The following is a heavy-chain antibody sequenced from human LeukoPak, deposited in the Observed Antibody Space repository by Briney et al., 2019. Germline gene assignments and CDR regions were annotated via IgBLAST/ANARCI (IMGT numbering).Heavy chain of an antibody. J-gene: IGHJ6*03. CDR2: IYTSGST. Sequence: SETLSLTCTVSGGSIGSYYWSWIRQPPGKGLEWIGYIYTSGSTNYNPSLKSRVTISVDTSKNQFSLKLSSVTAADTAVYYCARLPYPNYYYYMDVWGKGTTVTVSS. V-gene: IGHV4-4*09. D-gene: IGHD2-2*01. CDR3: ARLPYPNYYYYMDV. CDR1: GGSIGSYY.